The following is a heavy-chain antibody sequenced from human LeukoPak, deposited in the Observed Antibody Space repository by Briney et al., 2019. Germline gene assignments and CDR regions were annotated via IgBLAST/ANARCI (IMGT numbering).Heavy chain of an antibody. CDR3: AREASGSGGCDY. CDR1: GFTFTDHF. CDR2: IHPNSGDT. J-gene: IGHJ4*02. D-gene: IGHD3-10*01. V-gene: IGHV1-2*02. Sequence: ASVKVSYKTSGFTFTDHFIHWVRQAPGQGLEYMGWIHPNSGDTKSVQKFQGRVTMTRDTSISTAYMELSRLRSDDTAIFYCAREASGSGGCDYWGQGALVTVS.